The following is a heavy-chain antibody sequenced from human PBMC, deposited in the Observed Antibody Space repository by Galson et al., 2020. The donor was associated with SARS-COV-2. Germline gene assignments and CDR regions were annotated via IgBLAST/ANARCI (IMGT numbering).Heavy chain of an antibody. D-gene: IGHD3-16*01. CDR2: ISNSGTYA. V-gene: IGHV3-11*03. Sequence: AGGSLRLSCAASGFSFSGYYMTWIRQAPGKGLEWISYISNSGTYANYADSLKGRFTISRDNANSSLYLQMNSLRAEDTAVYYCARPILSGALGLHYGMDVWGQGTTVIVS. CDR1: GFSFSGYY. CDR3: ARPILSGALGLHYGMDV. J-gene: IGHJ6*02.